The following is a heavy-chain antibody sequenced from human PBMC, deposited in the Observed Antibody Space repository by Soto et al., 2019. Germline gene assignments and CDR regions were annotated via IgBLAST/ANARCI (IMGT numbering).Heavy chain of an antibody. J-gene: IGHJ5*01. CDR3: ARDPSEGRVGNWFES. CDR2: ISSSTSYV. V-gene: IGHV3-21*01. CDR1: GFTFSRYG. Sequence: EVQLVESGGGLVKPGGSLRLSCAASGFTFSRYGMNWVRQAPGKGLEWVSSISSSTSYVYYADSVKGRFSVSRDNAKKILYLEMYALRTEDTAVSYCARDPSEGRVGNWFESWGQGTLVTVSS. D-gene: IGHD2-2*01.